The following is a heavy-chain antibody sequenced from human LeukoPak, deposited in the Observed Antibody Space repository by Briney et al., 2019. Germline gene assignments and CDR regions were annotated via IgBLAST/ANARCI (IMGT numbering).Heavy chain of an antibody. CDR1: GYTFTSYD. D-gene: IGHD2-15*01. Sequence: ASVKVSCKASGYTFTSYDINWVRQATGQGLEWMGWMNPNSGNTGYAQKFQGRVTITADKSTSTAYMELSSLRSEDTAVYYCARARQPAYWDVWGKGTTVTVSS. J-gene: IGHJ6*04. CDR3: ARARQPAYWDV. CDR2: MNPNSGNT. V-gene: IGHV1-8*01.